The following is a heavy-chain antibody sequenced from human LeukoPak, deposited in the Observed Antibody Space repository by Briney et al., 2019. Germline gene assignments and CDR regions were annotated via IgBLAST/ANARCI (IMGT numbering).Heavy chain of an antibody. D-gene: IGHD6-25*01. CDR2: INWKGDSR. Sequence: PGGSLRLSCAASGFTFDDYAMHWVRQVPGKGLEWVSGINWKGDSRGYADSVKGRFTISRDNAKNSLYLQMNSLRAEDTAVYYCARASGATVQVDYWGQGTLVTVSS. V-gene: IGHV3-20*04. CDR3: ARASGATVQVDY. J-gene: IGHJ4*02. CDR1: GFTFDDYA.